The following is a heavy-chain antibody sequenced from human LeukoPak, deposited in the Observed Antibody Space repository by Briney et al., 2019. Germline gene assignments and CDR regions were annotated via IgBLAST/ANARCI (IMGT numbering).Heavy chain of an antibody. Sequence: SETLSLTCTVSGGSISSHYWSWIRQPPGKGLEWIGYIYYSGSTNYNPSLKSRVTISVDTSKNQFSLKLSSVTAADTAVYYCARDVGSGRPVGWFDPWGQGTLVTVSS. V-gene: IGHV4-59*11. CDR1: GGSISSHY. J-gene: IGHJ5*02. CDR3: ARDVGSGRPVGWFDP. D-gene: IGHD6-19*01. CDR2: IYYSGST.